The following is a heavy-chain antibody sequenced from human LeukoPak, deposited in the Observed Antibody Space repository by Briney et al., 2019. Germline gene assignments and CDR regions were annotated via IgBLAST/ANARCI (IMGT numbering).Heavy chain of an antibody. CDR2: MNPNSGNT. J-gene: IGHJ4*02. V-gene: IGHV1-8*03. CDR1: GYTFTSYD. D-gene: IGHD1-26*01. CDR3: ARGGIYSGSHFDY. Sequence: ASVKVSCKASGYTFTSYDISWVRQATGQGLEWMGWMNPNSGNTGYAQKFQGRVTITRNTSISTAYMELSRLRSDDTAVYYCARGGIYSGSHFDYWGQGTLVTVSS.